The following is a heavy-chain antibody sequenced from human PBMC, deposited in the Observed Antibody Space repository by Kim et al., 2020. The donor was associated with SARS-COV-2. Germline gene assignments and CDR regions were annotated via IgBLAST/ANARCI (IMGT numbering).Heavy chain of an antibody. CDR3: ARRRVGELTLEDAFDI. CDR1: GGSISSSSYY. J-gene: IGHJ3*02. D-gene: IGHD1-26*01. Sequence: SETLSLTCTVSGGSISSSSYYWGWIRQPPGKGLEWIGSFYYSGSTYYNPSLKSRFTISVDTSKNQFSLKLSSVTAADTAVYYCARRRVGELTLEDAFDIWGQGTMVTVSS. CDR2: FYYSGST. V-gene: IGHV4-39*01.